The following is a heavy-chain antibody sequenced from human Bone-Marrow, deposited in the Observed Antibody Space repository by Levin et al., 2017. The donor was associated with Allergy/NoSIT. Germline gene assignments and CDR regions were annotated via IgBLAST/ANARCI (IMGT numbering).Heavy chain of an antibody. CDR2: IYPGDSDT. V-gene: IGHV5-51*01. CDR3: ARRMVRGGNYYYDGMDV. Sequence: GGSLRLSCKGAVYSCTFYFFGWVRQMPGNGLALLGIIYPGDSDTRYSPSFHGQVTLSASQSISTAYLQWSSLKASDHAMYYCARRMVRGGNYYYDGMDVWGQGTTVTVSS. D-gene: IGHD3-10*01. J-gene: IGHJ6*02. CDR1: VYSCTFYF.